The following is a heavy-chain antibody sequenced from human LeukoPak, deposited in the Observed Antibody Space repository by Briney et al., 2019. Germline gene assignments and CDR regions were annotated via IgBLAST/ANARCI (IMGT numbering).Heavy chain of an antibody. D-gene: IGHD6-13*01. CDR1: GYSISSGYY. CDR2: IYHSGDT. V-gene: IGHV4-38-2*02. CDR3: AGTYSLYDAFDI. J-gene: IGHJ3*02. Sequence: PSETLSLTCTVSGYSISSGYYWGWIRQPPGKGLEWIGHIYHSGDTYYNPSLKSRVAISVDTSENQFSLKLSSLTAADTAVYYCAGTYSLYDAFDIWGQGTMVTVSS.